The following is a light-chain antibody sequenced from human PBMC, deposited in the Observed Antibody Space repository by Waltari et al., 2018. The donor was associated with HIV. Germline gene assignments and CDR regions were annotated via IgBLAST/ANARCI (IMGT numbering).Light chain of an antibody. CDR3: CSFAGSTSWV. CDR1: SSDIGSYTL. CDR2: EVT. J-gene: IGLJ3*02. V-gene: IGLV2-23*02. Sequence: QSALTQPASVSGSPGQSITFSCTGTSSDIGSYTLLSWYQQHPGNAPRLMIYEVTKRPSGVSYRLSGSKSGNTASLTISGLQAEDEADYYCCSFAGSTSWVFGGGTKLTVL.